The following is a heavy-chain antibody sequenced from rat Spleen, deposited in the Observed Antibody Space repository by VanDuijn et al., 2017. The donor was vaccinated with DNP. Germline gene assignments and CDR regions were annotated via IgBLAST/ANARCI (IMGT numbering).Heavy chain of an antibody. V-gene: IGHV5-7*01. CDR3: ATRSR. CDR1: GFTFSDYN. J-gene: IGHJ2*01. CDR2: ISYDGSST. Sequence: EVQLVESGGGLVQPGRSLKLSCAASGFTFSDYNMAWVRQAPKKGLEWVATISYDGSSTYYRDSVKGRFTISRDNAKSTLYLQMDSLRSEDTATYYCATRSRWGQGVMVTVSS.